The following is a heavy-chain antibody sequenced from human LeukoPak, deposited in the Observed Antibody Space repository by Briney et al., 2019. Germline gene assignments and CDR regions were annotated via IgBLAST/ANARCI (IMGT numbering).Heavy chain of an antibody. J-gene: IGHJ3*02. Sequence: ASVKVSCKASGYTFTSNYMHWVRQAPGQGLEWMGVIAPSSGTTSYAQKFQGRVTMTRDTSTSTLYMELSSLTSEDTAVYYCARATVTTGRAFDIWGQGTMVTVSS. CDR1: GYTFTSNY. CDR3: ARATVTTGRAFDI. D-gene: IGHD4-17*01. CDR2: IAPSSGTT. V-gene: IGHV1-46*01.